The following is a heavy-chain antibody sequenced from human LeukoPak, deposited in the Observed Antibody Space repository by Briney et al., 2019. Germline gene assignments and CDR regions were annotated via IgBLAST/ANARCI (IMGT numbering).Heavy chain of an antibody. CDR2: TYYRSKWYN. CDR3: ARGLRTSYYYYYYMDV. CDR1: GDSVSSNSAA. V-gene: IGHV6-1*01. D-gene: IGHD5-12*01. Sequence: SQTLSLTCAISGDSVSSNSAAWNWIRQSPSRGLEWLRRTYYRSKWYNDYAVSVKGRITINPDTSKNQFSLQLNSVTPEDTAVYYCARGLRTSYYYYYYMDVWGKGTTVTISS. J-gene: IGHJ6*03.